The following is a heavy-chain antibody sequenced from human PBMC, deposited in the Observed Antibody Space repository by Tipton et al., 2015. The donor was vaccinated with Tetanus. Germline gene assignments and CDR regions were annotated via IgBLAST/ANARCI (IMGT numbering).Heavy chain of an antibody. CDR1: GFTFSSYA. Sequence: SLRLSCAASGFTFSSYAMSWVRQAPGKGLEWVSAISGSGGSTYYADSVKGRFTISRDNSKNTLYLQMNSLRAEDTAVYYCAIEQQLANYYYYGMDVWGQGTTVTVSS. J-gene: IGHJ6*02. V-gene: IGHV3-23*01. CDR2: ISGSGGST. D-gene: IGHD6-13*01. CDR3: AIEQQLANYYYYGMDV.